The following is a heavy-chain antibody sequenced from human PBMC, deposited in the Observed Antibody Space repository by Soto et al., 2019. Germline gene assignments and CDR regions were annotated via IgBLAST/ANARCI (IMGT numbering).Heavy chain of an antibody. CDR3: AADRRGQFDI. V-gene: IGHV1-58*01. Sequence: SVEVSCKASGFTFTSSAVQRVRQARGQRLEWIGWIVVGSGNTNYAQKFQERVTITRDMSTSTAYMELSSLRSEDTAVYYCAADRRGQFDIWGQGTMVTVSS. CDR1: GFTFTSSA. D-gene: IGHD3-16*01. CDR2: IVVGSGNT. J-gene: IGHJ3*02.